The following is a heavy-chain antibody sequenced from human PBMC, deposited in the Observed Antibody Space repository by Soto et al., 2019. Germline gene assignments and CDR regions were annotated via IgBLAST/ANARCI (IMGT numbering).Heavy chain of an antibody. CDR3: ARENSSSSLYYYYGMDV. CDR2: IIPIFGTA. V-gene: IGHV1-69*01. D-gene: IGHD6-6*01. CDR1: GGTFSSYA. Sequence: QVQLVQSGAEVKKPGSSVKVSCKASGGTFSSYAISWVRQAPGQGLEWMGGIIPIFGTANYAQKFQGRVTITADESTSTAYMELSRLRSEDTAVYYCARENSSSSLYYYYGMDVWGQGTTVTVSS. J-gene: IGHJ6*02.